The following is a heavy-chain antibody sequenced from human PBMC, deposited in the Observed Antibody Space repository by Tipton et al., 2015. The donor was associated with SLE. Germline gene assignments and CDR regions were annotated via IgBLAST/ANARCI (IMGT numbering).Heavy chain of an antibody. V-gene: IGHV3-48*04. CDR3: ARDAYSSWSAFDI. CDR2: ISSSGSTI. Sequence: SLRLSCAASGFTFSSYSMNWVRQAPGKGLEWVSSISSSGSTIYYADSVKGRFTISKDNAKNSLYLQMNSLRAEDTAVYYCARDAYSSWSAFDIWGQGTMVTVSS. D-gene: IGHD6-6*01. J-gene: IGHJ3*02. CDR1: GFTFSSYS.